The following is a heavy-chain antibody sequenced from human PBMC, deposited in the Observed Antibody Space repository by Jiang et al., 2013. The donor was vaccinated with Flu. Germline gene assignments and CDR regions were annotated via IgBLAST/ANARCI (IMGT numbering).Heavy chain of an antibody. Sequence: IYYSGSTNXNPSLKSRVTISVDTSKNQFSLKLSSVTAADTAVYYCARRVVGATSRWYFDLWGRGTLVTVSS. J-gene: IGHJ2*01. D-gene: IGHD1-26*01. V-gene: IGHV4-59*08. CDR2: IYYSGST. CDR3: ARRVVGATSRWYFDL.